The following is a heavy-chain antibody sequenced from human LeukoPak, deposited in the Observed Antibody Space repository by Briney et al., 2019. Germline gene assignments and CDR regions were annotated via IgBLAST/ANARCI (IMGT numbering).Heavy chain of an antibody. Sequence: SVKVSCKASGGTFSSYAISWVRQAPGQGLEWMGGIIPIFGTANYAQKFQGRVTITADESTSTAYMELSSLRSEDTAVYYCASTRSYYAGHYYYMDVWGKGTTVTVSS. V-gene: IGHV1-69*13. CDR1: GGTFSSYA. CDR2: IIPIFGTA. CDR3: ASTRSYYAGHYYYMDV. J-gene: IGHJ6*03. D-gene: IGHD1-26*01.